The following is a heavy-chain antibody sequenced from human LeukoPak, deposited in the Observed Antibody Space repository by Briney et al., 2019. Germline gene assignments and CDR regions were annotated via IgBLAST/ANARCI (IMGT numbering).Heavy chain of an antibody. CDR3: ARGLTAAGVWFDP. CDR1: GGSTSSYY. Sequence: PSETLSLTCTVSGGSTSSYYWSWIRQPPGKGLEWIGYIYYSGSTNYNPSLKSRVTISVDTSKNQFSLKLSSVTAADTAVYYCARGLTAAGVWFDPWGQGTLVTVSS. J-gene: IGHJ5*02. D-gene: IGHD6-13*01. V-gene: IGHV4-59*01. CDR2: IYYSGST.